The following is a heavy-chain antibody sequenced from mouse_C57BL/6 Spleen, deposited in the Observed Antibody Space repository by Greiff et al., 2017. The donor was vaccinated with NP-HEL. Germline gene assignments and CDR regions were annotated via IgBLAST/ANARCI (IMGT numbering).Heavy chain of an antibody. J-gene: IGHJ1*03. CDR2: ISNLAYSI. CDR1: GFTFSDYG. CDR3: ARQGGITTVYWYFDV. D-gene: IGHD1-1*01. Sequence: EVKVVESGGGLVQPGGSLKLSCAASGFTFSDYGMAWVRQAPRKGPEWVAFISNLAYSIYYADTVTGRFTISRENAKNTLYLEMSSLRSEDTAMYYCARQGGITTVYWYFDVWGTGTTVTVSS. V-gene: IGHV5-15*01.